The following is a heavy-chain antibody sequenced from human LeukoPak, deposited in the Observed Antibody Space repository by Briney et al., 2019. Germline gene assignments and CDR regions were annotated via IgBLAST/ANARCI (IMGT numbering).Heavy chain of an antibody. CDR1: GFTFSSYA. Sequence: GGSLRLSCAASGFTFSSYAMSWVRQAPGKGLEWVSAISGSGGSTYYADSVKGRLTISRDNSKNTLYLQMNSLRAEDTAVYYCAKPTGSCSGGSCYQNWGQGTLVTVSS. V-gene: IGHV3-23*01. J-gene: IGHJ4*02. D-gene: IGHD2-15*01. CDR2: ISGSGGST. CDR3: AKPTGSCSGGSCYQN.